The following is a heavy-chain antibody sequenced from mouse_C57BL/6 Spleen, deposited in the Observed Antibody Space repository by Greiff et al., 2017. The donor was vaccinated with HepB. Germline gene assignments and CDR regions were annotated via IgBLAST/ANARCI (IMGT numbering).Heavy chain of an antibody. J-gene: IGHJ2*01. CDR2: SWWDDDK. CDR3: TRGVTRRYFDY. D-gene: IGHD2-2*01. CDR1: GFSLSTSGMG. V-gene: IGHV8-8*01. Sequence: ESGPGILQPSQSLSLTCSFSGFSLSTSGMGVGRLRQPSGRGLEWLAHSWWDDDKYYNPALKSRLTIAKDTSNNQVFLKIAQVAAADTATDCGTRGVTRRYFDYWGQGTTLTVSS.